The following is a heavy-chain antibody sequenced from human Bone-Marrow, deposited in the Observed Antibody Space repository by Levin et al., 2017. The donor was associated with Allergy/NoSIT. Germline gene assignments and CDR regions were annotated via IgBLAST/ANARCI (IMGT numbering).Heavy chain of an antibody. Sequence: GESLKISCAASGFTFSSYSMNWVRQAPGKGLEWVSYISSSSSTIYYADSVKGRFTISRDNAKNSLYLQMNSLRDEDTAVYYCAREMDFWSGHEGGILDPWGQGTLVTVSS. CDR1: GFTFSSYS. CDR2: ISSSSSTI. J-gene: IGHJ5*02. D-gene: IGHD3-3*01. CDR3: AREMDFWSGHEGGILDP. V-gene: IGHV3-48*02.